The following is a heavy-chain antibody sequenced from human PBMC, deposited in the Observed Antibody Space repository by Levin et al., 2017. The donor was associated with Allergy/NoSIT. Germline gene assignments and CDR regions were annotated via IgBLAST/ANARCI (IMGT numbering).Heavy chain of an antibody. J-gene: IGHJ1*01. CDR3: ARDKDLNTYGYLLH. CDR2: ISWNSGSE. Sequence: GGSLRLSCVGSGFTFDDYAMHWVRQAPGKGLEWVSGISWNSGSEGYADAVEGRFTVSRDNSKNSLYLQMNSLRPEDTAFYYCARDKDLNTYGYLLHWGLGTLVTGS. D-gene: IGHD6-13*01. CDR1: GFTFDDYA. V-gene: IGHV3-9*01.